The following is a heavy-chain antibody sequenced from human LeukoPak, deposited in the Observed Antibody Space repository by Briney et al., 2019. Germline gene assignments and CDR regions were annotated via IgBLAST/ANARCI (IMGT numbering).Heavy chain of an antibody. V-gene: IGHV3-48*04. CDR1: GFTFSSYS. CDR3: SRLRGYSYGYADY. D-gene: IGHD5-18*01. J-gene: IGHJ4*02. Sequence: PGGSLRLSCAASGFTFSSYSMNWVRQAPGKGLEWVSYISSSGNTIDYADSVKGRFTTSRDNAKNSLYLQVNSLRAEDTAVYYCSRLRGYSYGYADYWGQGTLVTVSS. CDR2: ISSSGNTI.